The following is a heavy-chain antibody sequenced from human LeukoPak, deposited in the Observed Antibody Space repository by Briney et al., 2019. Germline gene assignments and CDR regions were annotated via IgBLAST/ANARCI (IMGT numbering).Heavy chain of an antibody. Sequence: SETLSLTCAVSGVSISPYYWAWIRQPPGKGLEWIGYIHTSGSNNQYPSLKSRVTISVDKSKNHFSLRLTSVTAADTAVYYCARLAAAVHLGAFDLWGQGTMVTVSS. D-gene: IGHD3-3*01. V-gene: IGHV4-4*08. CDR3: ARLAAAVHLGAFDL. J-gene: IGHJ3*01. CDR2: IHTSGSN. CDR1: GVSISPYY.